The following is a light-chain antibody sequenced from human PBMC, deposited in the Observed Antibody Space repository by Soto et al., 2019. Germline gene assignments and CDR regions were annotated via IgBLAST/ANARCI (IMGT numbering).Light chain of an antibody. CDR2: GAS. CDR3: QQYNNWPT. Sequence: EIVMTQSPATLSVSPGERATLSCRASQSVSSNLAWYQQKPGQAPRLLIYGASTRPTGIPARFSGSGSGTEFTLTISSLQSEDFAVYYRQQYNNWPTFGQGTKVDIK. V-gene: IGKV3-15*01. J-gene: IGKJ1*01. CDR1: QSVSSN.